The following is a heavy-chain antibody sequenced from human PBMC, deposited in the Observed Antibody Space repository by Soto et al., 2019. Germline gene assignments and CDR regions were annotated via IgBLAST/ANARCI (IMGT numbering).Heavy chain of an antibody. CDR3: ARTLYSYGPRFDY. Sequence: SETLSLTCTVSGGSISSYYWSWIRQPPGKGLEWIGYIYYSGSTNYNPSLKSRVTISVDTSKNQFSLKLSSVTAAYTAVYYCARTLYSYGPRFDYWGQGTLVTVSS. J-gene: IGHJ4*02. V-gene: IGHV4-59*01. D-gene: IGHD5-18*01. CDR1: GGSISSYY. CDR2: IYYSGST.